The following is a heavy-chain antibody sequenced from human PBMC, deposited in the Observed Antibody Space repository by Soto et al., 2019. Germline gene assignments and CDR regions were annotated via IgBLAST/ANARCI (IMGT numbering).Heavy chain of an antibody. D-gene: IGHD5-12*01. V-gene: IGHV4-39*01. Sequence: SETLSLTCTVSGGSISSSSYYWGWIRQPPGKGLEWIGSIYYSGSTYYNPSLKSRVTISVDTSKNQFSLKLSSVTAADTAVYYCARHGYSGYDPRQGYYFDYWGQGTLVTVSS. CDR2: IYYSGST. CDR1: GGSISSSSYY. CDR3: ARHGYSGYDPRQGYYFDY. J-gene: IGHJ4*02.